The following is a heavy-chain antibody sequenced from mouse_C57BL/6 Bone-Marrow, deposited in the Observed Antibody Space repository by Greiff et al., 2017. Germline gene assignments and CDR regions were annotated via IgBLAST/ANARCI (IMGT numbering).Heavy chain of an antibody. CDR1: GYTFTSYW. CDR2: IHPNSGST. V-gene: IGHV1-64*01. J-gene: IGHJ4*01. D-gene: IGHD4-1*01. Sequence: VQLQQSGAELVKPGASVKLSCKASGYTFTSYWMHWVKQRPGQGLEWIGMIHPNSGSTNYNEKFKSKATLTVDKSSSTAYMQLSSLPSEDSAVYYCARNLGGMDYWGRGTAVTVSS. CDR3: ARNLGGMDY.